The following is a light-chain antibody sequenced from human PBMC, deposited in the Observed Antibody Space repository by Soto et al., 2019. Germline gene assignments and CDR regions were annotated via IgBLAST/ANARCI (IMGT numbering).Light chain of an antibody. V-gene: IGKV1-9*01. J-gene: IGKJ5*01. CDR1: QGLSSD. CDR2: AAS. CDR3: QQLNSYPIP. Sequence: DIQLTQSPSFLSASVGDRVIITCRASQGLSSDLAWYQQKPGKAPKLLIYAASTLQSGVPSRFSGSGSGTEFTLTISSLQPEDFATYYCQQLNSYPIPFGQGTRLEIK.